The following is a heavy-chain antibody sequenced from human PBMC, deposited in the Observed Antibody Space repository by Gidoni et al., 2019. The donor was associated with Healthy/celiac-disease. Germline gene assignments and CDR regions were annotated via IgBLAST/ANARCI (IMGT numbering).Heavy chain of an antibody. CDR1: GFTFSSYS. Sequence: QVQLVESGGGVVQPGRSLRLSCAASGFTFSSYSMHWVRQAPGKGLEWVAVISYDGSNKYYADSVKGRFTISRDNSKNTLYLQMNSLRAEDTAVYYCARDRDYGDYGGDFDYWGQGTLVTVSS. D-gene: IGHD4-17*01. CDR3: ARDRDYGDYGGDFDY. CDR2: ISYDGSNK. J-gene: IGHJ4*02. V-gene: IGHV3-30*04.